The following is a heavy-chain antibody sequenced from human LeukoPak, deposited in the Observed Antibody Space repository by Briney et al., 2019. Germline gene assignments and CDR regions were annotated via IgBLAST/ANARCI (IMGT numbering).Heavy chain of an antibody. V-gene: IGHV1-8*01. Sequence: AASVKVSCKASGYTFRSYEINWVRQAPGQGLEWVGWIHPNSGKTGYAQKFQGRVTMTRDSSTETAFMELSSLKFDDTAIFYCARGHYGGNRYFDIWGQEPWSASPQ. CDR1: GYTFRSYE. J-gene: IGHJ4*01. CDR2: IHPNSGKT. CDR3: ARGHYGGNRYFDI. D-gene: IGHD4-23*01.